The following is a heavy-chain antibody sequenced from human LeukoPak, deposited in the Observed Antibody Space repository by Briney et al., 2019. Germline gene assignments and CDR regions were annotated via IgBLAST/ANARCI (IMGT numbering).Heavy chain of an antibody. CDR2: IDQGGSVS. V-gene: IGHV3-7*01. D-gene: IGHD6-13*01. CDR1: GFSFSTYW. Sequence: PGGALRLCCAAPGFSFSTYWMSWVRQTPEKGLEFVANIDQGGSVSNYMDSLKGRCTNSRDKAKKTLYLEINSLRADDTGVYYCARDPESSSFDLWGRGALVTVSS. CDR3: ARDPESSSFDL. J-gene: IGHJ4*02.